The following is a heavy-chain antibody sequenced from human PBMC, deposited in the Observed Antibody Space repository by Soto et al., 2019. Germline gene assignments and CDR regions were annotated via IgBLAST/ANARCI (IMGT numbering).Heavy chain of an antibody. J-gene: IGHJ6*02. D-gene: IGHD3-10*01. CDR3: AKGYYDGSGSYDLDYYYYGMDV. Sequence: GGSLRLSCAASGFTFSSYAMSWVRQAPGKGLEWVSAISGSGGSTYYADSVKGQFTISRDNSKNTLYLQMNSLRAENTAVYYCAKGYYDGSGSYDLDYYYYGMDVWGQGTTVTVSS. CDR2: ISGSGGST. CDR1: GFTFSSYA. V-gene: IGHV3-23*01.